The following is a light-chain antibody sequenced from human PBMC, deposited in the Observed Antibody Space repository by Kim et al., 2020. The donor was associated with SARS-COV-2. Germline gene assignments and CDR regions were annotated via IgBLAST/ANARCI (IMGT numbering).Light chain of an antibody. Sequence: LSPGERSTLSCRTSQSVSSYLAWYQQKPGQAPRLLIYDASNRATGIPARFSGSGSGTDFTLTISSLEPEDFAVYYCQQRSNWPLTFGGGTKVDIK. CDR1: QSVSSY. CDR2: DAS. V-gene: IGKV3-11*01. J-gene: IGKJ4*01. CDR3: QQRSNWPLT.